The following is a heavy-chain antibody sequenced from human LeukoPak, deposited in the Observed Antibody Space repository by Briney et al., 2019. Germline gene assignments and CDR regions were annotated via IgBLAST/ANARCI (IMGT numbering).Heavy chain of an antibody. CDR2: ISSSTNTI. V-gene: IGHV3-48*02. Sequence: GGSLRLSCEASGFTFSSYSMNWVRQAPGQGLEWVSYISSSTNTIYYADSVKGRFTISRDNAKNSLFLQMNSLRDEDTAVYYCARGGYGANDDAFDIWCQGTMVTVSS. D-gene: IGHD4-23*01. CDR1: GFTFSSYS. CDR3: ARGGYGANDDAFDI. J-gene: IGHJ3*02.